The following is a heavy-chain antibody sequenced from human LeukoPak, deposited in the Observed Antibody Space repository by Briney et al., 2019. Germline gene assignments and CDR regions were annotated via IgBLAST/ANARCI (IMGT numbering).Heavy chain of an antibody. Sequence: GRSLRLSCAASGFTFSSYAMHWVRQAPGKGLEWVAVISYDGSNKYYADSVKGRFTISRDNSKNTLYLQMNSLRAEDTAVYYCARFHGDYPADWYFDLWGRGTLVTVSS. CDR2: ISYDGSNK. D-gene: IGHD4-17*01. CDR1: GFTFSSYA. J-gene: IGHJ2*01. V-gene: IGHV3-30-3*01. CDR3: ARFHGDYPADWYFDL.